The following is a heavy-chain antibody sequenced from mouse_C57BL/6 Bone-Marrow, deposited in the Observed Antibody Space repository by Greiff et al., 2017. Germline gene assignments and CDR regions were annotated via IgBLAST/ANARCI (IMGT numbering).Heavy chain of an antibody. V-gene: IGHV10-1*01. Sequence: EVQVVESGGGLVQPKGSLKLSCAASGFSFNTYAMNWVRQAPGKGLEWVARIRSKSNNYATYYADSVKDRFTISRDDSESMLYLQMNNLKTEDTAMYYCVRHDYDALGDYWGQGTSVTVSS. CDR1: GFSFNTYA. CDR3: VRHDYDALGDY. J-gene: IGHJ4*01. CDR2: IRSKSNNYAT. D-gene: IGHD2-4*01.